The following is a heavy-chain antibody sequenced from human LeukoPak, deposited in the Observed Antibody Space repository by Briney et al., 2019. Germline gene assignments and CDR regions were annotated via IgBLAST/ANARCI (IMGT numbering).Heavy chain of an antibody. J-gene: IGHJ4*02. CDR1: GYSFTSYW. Sequence: GESLKISCKGSGYSFTSYWIGWVRQMPGKGLEWMGIIYPGDSDSRYSPSFQGQVTISADKSISTAFLQWSSLKASDTAIYYCAKQGYSGYDDSDYWGQGTLVTVSS. CDR3: AKQGYSGYDDSDY. V-gene: IGHV5-51*01. D-gene: IGHD5-12*01. CDR2: IYPGDSDS.